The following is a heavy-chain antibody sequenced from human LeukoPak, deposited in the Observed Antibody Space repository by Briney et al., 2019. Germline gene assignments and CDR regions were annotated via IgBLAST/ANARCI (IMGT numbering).Heavy chain of an antibody. CDR2: ITGNGGRA. CDR3: AKCPHYDASGFYFDY. CDR1: GFTFNNFA. V-gene: IGHV3-23*01. D-gene: IGHD3-22*01. Sequence: GGSLRLSCAASGFTFNNFAMKWVRQAPGKGVEWVSSITGNGGRAYYADSEKGRFIISRDNDMNTLHVQMNSLRDEDTAVYYCAKCPHYDASGFYFDYWGQGALVTVSS. J-gene: IGHJ4*02.